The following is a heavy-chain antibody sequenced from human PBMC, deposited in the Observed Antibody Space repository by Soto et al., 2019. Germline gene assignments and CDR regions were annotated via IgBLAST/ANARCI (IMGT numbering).Heavy chain of an antibody. V-gene: IGHV4-39*02. CDR3: ARERLFDVVAPTKSSFDT. CDR2: TFCSGSS. J-gene: IGHJ3*02. Sequence: SGTLSLTCAVSGDSISSNSFYWVWIRQGKGKGLEWIGNTFCSGSSYYNPSLRSRVTISVDTSKNQFSLKLSSVAAAETAVYYWARERLFDVVAPTKSSFDTWREGPMVS. D-gene: IGHD2-15*01. CDR1: GDSISSNSFY.